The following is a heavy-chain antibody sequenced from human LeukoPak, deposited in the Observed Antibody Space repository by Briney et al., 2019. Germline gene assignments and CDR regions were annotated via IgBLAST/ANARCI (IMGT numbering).Heavy chain of an antibody. Sequence: KASETLSLTCTVSGGSISSSSYYWGWIRQPPGKGLEWIGSIYYSGSTYYNPSLKSRVTISVDTSKNQFSLKLSSVTAADTAVYYCAGPYNNYYGSGSYYLDYWGQGTLVTVSS. J-gene: IGHJ4*02. CDR2: IYYSGST. D-gene: IGHD3-10*01. CDR3: AGPYNNYYGSGSYYLDY. CDR1: GGSISSSSYY. V-gene: IGHV4-39*01.